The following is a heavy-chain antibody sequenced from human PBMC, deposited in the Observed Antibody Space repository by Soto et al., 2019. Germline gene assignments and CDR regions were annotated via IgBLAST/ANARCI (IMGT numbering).Heavy chain of an antibody. CDR1: GFTFNIYA. CDR3: AKDKDSGYEGFDY. D-gene: IGHD5-12*01. Sequence: EVQLLESGGDLVQPGGSLRLSCAASGFTFNIYAMNWVRQAPGKGLEWVSTISGSGGNTYYADSVKGRFTISRDNSKNTLYLQMNSLRAEDTAVYYCAKDKDSGYEGFDYWGQITLVTVSS. CDR2: ISGSGGNT. V-gene: IGHV3-23*01. J-gene: IGHJ4*02.